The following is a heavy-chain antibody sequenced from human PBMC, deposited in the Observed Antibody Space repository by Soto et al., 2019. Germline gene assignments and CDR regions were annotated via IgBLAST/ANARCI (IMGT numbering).Heavy chain of an antibody. CDR3: ARGGASIAARYPFDY. CDR2: IYYSGST. J-gene: IGHJ4*02. CDR1: GGSISSYY. V-gene: IGHV4-59*01. Sequence: TSETLSLTCTVSGGSISSYYWSWIRQPPGKGLEWIGYIYYSGSTNYNPSLKSRVTISVDTSKNQFSLKLSSVTAADTAVYYCARGGASIAARYPFDYWGQGTLVTVSS. D-gene: IGHD6-6*01.